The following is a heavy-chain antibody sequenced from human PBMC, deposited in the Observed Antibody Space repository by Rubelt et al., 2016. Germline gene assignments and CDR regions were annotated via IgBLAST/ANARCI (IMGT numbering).Heavy chain of an antibody. D-gene: IGHD5-18*01. J-gene: IGHJ4*02. V-gene: IGHV4-59*01. Sequence: QVQLQESGQGLVKPSETLSLTCTVSGGSISSYYWSWIRQTPGKGLEWIGYISYIGRPNYNPSLKSRVTISVYTSKNQFTWKQNSVTAADTAVYYCAKAPTQYRNGYFDYWGQGTLVTVPS. CDR3: AKAPTQYRNGYFDY. CDR2: ISYIGRP. CDR1: GGSISSYY.